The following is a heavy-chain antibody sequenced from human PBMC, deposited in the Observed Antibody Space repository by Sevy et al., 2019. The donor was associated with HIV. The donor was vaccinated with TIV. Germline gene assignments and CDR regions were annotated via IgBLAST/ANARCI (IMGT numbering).Heavy chain of an antibody. CDR3: ARETSLGYTRSHYYYAMDV. Sequence: GGSLGLSCAVSEFTLSGNAMIWVRQAPGKGLEWVSGISGTAGNTYYADSVKGRFTIFRDNSKSTLYLQMNSLRAEDTAVYYCARETSLGYTRSHYYYAMDVWGQGTTVTVSS. CDR1: EFTLSGNA. D-gene: IGHD3-16*02. CDR2: ISGTAGNT. J-gene: IGHJ6*02. V-gene: IGHV3-23*01.